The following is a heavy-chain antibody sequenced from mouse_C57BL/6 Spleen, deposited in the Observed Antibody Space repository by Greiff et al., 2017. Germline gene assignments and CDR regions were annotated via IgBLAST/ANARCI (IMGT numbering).Heavy chain of an antibody. J-gene: IGHJ1*03. CDR2: IYPGDGDT. D-gene: IGHD1-1*01. V-gene: IGHV1-82*01. Sequence: QVQLQQSGPELVKPGASVKISCKASGYAFSSSWMNWVKQRPGKGLEWIGRIYPGDGDTNYNGKFKGKATLTADKSSSTAYMQLSSLTSEDSAVYFCARGGPYYGSSYWYFDVWGTGTTVTVSS. CDR1: GYAFSSSW. CDR3: ARGGPYYGSSYWYFDV.